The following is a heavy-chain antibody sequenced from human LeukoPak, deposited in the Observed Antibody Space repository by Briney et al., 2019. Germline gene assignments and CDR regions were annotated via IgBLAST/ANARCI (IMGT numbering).Heavy chain of an antibody. CDR1: GFTFSSYN. D-gene: IGHD4-17*01. CDR2: ISIGTSLI. CDR3: ARSPTFRRCFDP. V-gene: IGHV3-21*05. Sequence: GGSLRLSCAAAGFTFSSYNMNWVRQAPGEGREWVAYISIGTSLIYYADSVKGRFPNSRDNAKNSLYLQVNSLTAQDTAVYYCARSPTFRRCFDPWGHGTLVSVSP. J-gene: IGHJ5*02.